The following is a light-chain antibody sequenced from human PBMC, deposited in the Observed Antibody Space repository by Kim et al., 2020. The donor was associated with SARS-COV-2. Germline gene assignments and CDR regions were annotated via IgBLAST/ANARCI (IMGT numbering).Light chain of an antibody. J-gene: IGKJ1*01. CDR1: QSVSSN. CDR3: QQYNNWLGT. V-gene: IGKV3-15*01. CDR2: GAS. Sequence: VSPGERATLTCRASQSVSSNLAWYQQKPGQAPRLLIYGASTRATGIPARFSGSGSGTEFTLTISSLQSEDFAVYYCQQYNNWLGTFGQGTKVDIK.